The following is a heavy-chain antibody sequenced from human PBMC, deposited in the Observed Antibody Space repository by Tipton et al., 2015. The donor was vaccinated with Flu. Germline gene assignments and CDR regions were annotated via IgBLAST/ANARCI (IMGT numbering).Heavy chain of an antibody. Sequence: TLSLTCAVYGGSFSGYYWSWIRQPPGKGLEWIGEINHSGSTNYNPSLKSRVTISVDTSKNQFSLKLSSVTAADTAVYYCARGLRITMIVVATRRSYYFDYWGQGTLVTVSS. D-gene: IGHD3-22*01. CDR2: INHSGST. V-gene: IGHV4-34*01. CDR3: ARGLRITMIVVATRRSYYFDY. J-gene: IGHJ4*02. CDR1: GGSFSGYY.